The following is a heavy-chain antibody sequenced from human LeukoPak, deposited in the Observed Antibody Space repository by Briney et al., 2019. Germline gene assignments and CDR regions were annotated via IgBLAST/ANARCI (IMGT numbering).Heavy chain of an antibody. V-gene: IGHV3-33*01. D-gene: IGHD6-6*01. Sequence: GRSLRLSCAASGFTFSNYGMHWVRQAPGKGLEWVAVIWYDGSNKYYADSVKGRFTISRDNSKNTLYLQMNSLRAEDTAVYYCAREEYSSSSTFDYWGQGTLVTVSS. CDR3: AREEYSSSSTFDY. J-gene: IGHJ4*02. CDR2: IWYDGSNK. CDR1: GFTFSNYG.